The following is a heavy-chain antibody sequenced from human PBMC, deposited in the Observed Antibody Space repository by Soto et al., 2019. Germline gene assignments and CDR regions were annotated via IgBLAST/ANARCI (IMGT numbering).Heavy chain of an antibody. CDR3: ARARGYDCDDTSCRDLDGFDI. J-gene: IGHJ3*02. CDR1: GFSISSYY. CDR2: MYYSGNT. V-gene: IGHV4-59*01. D-gene: IGHD2-2*01. Sequence: SETLSLTCIVSGFSISSYYWSWIRQPPGKGLEWIGYMYYSGNTNYNPSLKSRITISGGTSKNQFSLKLSSVTAADTAVYYCARARGYDCDDTSCRDLDGFDIWGQGTMVTV.